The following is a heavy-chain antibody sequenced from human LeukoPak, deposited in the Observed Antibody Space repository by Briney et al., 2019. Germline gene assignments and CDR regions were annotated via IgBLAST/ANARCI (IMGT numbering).Heavy chain of an antibody. V-gene: IGHV3-66*01. Sequence: EGPLRLSCAASGFTVSSNYIKWVRQAPGKGLEWVSVVFSGGATHYADSVTGRFTVSRDTSKNTVYLQMTGLGADDTAVYYCARFDPFGGTWFEDWGQGTLVTVSS. CDR2: VFSGGAT. J-gene: IGHJ5*02. D-gene: IGHD3-9*01. CDR1: GFTVSSNY. CDR3: ARFDPFGGTWFED.